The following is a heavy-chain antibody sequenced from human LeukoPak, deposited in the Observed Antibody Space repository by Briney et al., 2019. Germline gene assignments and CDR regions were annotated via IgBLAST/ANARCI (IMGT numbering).Heavy chain of an antibody. CDR3: VRGGSGWYYFDY. CDR2: IGIAGDT. V-gene: IGHV3-13*04. CDR1: GFTFTNYD. D-gene: IGHD6-19*01. Sequence: PGRTLRLSRAASGFTFTNYDMHLVRHGTQKGLEWVSAIGIAGDTYYPGSVRGRFTISRENAKNSLYLQMNSLRDGDTAVYYCVRGGSGWYYFDYWGQGTLVTVSS. J-gene: IGHJ4*02.